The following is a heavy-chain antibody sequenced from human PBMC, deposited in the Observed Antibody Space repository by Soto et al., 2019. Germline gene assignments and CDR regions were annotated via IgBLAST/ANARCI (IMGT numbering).Heavy chain of an antibody. J-gene: IGHJ4*02. CDR1: GQSFSGHS. Sequence: QVQLQQWGAGLVKPSETLSLSCAVYGQSFSGHSWAWIRQPPGKGLEWIGEINESGSTYYNPSLKSRVTISTDTSKNQFSLKLSSVSAADTPAYFCARGSGIVAVPGELEDVKYDYWGQGTLVNVSS. V-gene: IGHV4-34*01. CDR3: ARGSGIVAVPGELEDVKYDY. CDR2: INESGST. D-gene: IGHD1-1*01.